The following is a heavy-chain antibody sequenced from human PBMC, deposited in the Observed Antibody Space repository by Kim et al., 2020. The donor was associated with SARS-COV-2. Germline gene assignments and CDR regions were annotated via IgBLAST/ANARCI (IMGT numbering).Heavy chain of an antibody. V-gene: IGHV4-59*13. D-gene: IGHD4-17*01. CDR2: IYYSGST. CDR1: GGSISSYY. Sequence: SETLSLTCTVSGGSISSYYWSWIRQPPGKGLEWIGYIYYSGSTNYNPSLKSRVTISVDTSKNQFSLKLSSVTAADTAVYYCATYASSGALFDYWGQGTLVT. CDR3: ATYASSGALFDY. J-gene: IGHJ4*02.